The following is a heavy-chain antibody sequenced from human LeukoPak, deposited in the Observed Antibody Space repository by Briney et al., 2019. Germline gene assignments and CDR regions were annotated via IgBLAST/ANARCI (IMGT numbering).Heavy chain of an antibody. V-gene: IGHV3-11*01. CDR1: GFTFSDYY. CDR3: ARGEGYCSSTSCYRGGSWFDP. CDR2: ISSSGSTI. Sequence: GGSLRLTCAASGFTFSDYYMSWIRQAPGKGLEWVSYISSSGSTIYYADSVKGRFTISRDNAKNSLYLQMNSLRAEDTAVYYCARGEGYCSSTSCYRGGSWFDPWGQGTLVTVSS. D-gene: IGHD2-2*02. J-gene: IGHJ5*02.